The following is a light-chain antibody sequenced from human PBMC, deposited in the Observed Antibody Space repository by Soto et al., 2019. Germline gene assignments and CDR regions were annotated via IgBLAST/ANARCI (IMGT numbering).Light chain of an antibody. V-gene: IGLV2-14*01. J-gene: IGLJ2*01. CDR1: SSDVGVYNY. CDR3: SSYTSSSTVV. CDR2: DVS. Sequence: QSALTQPASVSGSSGQSITISCTGSSSDVGVYNYVSWYQQHPGKAPKLIIYDVSNRPSGVSNRFSGSKSGNTASLTISGLQAEDEADYYCSSYTSSSTVVFGGGTQLTVL.